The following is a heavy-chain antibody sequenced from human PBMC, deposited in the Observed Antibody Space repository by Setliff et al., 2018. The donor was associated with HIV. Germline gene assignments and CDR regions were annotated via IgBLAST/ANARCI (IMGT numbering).Heavy chain of an antibody. CDR1: GGSISSHY. D-gene: IGHD3-22*01. Sequence: PSETLSLTCTVSGGSISSHYWSWIRQPPGKGLEWIGYIYYSGTTNYNPSLKSRVSMSVDTSKNQFSLRLSSVTAADTAVYYCARKYLVNVFDYCGQGMLVTVSS. V-gene: IGHV4-59*11. CDR2: IYYSGTT. J-gene: IGHJ4*02. CDR3: ARKYLVNVFDY.